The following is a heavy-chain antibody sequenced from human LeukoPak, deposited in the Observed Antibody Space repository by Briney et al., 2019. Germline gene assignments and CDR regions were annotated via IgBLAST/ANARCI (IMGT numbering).Heavy chain of an antibody. CDR3: ARDMGAKSYSGSYDAFDI. CDR1: GGSISSSSYY. Sequence: PSETLSLTCTVSGGSISSSSYYWGWIRQPPGKGLEWIGSIYHSGSTYYNPSLKSRVTISVDTSKNQFSLKLSSMTAADTAVYYCARDMGAKSYSGSYDAFDIWGQGTMVTVSS. D-gene: IGHD1-26*01. V-gene: IGHV4-39*02. J-gene: IGHJ3*02. CDR2: IYHSGST.